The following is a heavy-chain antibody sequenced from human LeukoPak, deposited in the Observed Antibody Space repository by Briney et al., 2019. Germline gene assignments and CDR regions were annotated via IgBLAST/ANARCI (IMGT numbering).Heavy chain of an antibody. D-gene: IGHD2-8*01. CDR3: ARDTESPLGCCTNGVCLGDY. V-gene: IGHV1-18*01. J-gene: IGHJ4*02. Sequence: ASVKVSCKASGYTFTSYGISWVRQAPGQGLEWMGWISAYNGNTNYAQKLQGRVTMTTDTSTSTAYMELRSLRSDDTAVYYCARDTESPLGCCTNGVCLGDYWGQGTLVTVSS. CDR1: GYTFTSYG. CDR2: ISAYNGNT.